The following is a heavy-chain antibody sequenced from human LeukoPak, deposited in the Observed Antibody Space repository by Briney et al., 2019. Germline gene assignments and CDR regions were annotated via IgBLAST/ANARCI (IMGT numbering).Heavy chain of an antibody. CDR3: AKDRGWFGELLDDY. Sequence: PGRSLRLSCAASGFTFSSYGVHWVRQAPGKGLEWVAVIWYDGSNKYYADSVKGRFTISRDNSKNTLYLQMNSLRAEDTAVYYCAKDRGWFGELLDDYWGQGTLVTVSS. CDR2: IWYDGSNK. J-gene: IGHJ4*02. CDR1: GFTFSSYG. V-gene: IGHV3-33*06. D-gene: IGHD3-10*01.